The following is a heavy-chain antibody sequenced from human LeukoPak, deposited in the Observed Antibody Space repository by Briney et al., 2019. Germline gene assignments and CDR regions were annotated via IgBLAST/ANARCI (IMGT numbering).Heavy chain of an antibody. J-gene: IGHJ5*02. Sequence: SETLSLTCTVSGGSISSYYWSWIRQPAGKGLEWIERIYTSGSTNYNPSLKSRVTMSVDTSKNQFSLKLSSVTAADTAVYYCARDATISSSWYGGNWFDPWGQGTLVTVSS. V-gene: IGHV4-4*07. CDR2: IYTSGST. CDR1: GGSISSYY. CDR3: ARDATISSSWYGGNWFDP. D-gene: IGHD6-13*01.